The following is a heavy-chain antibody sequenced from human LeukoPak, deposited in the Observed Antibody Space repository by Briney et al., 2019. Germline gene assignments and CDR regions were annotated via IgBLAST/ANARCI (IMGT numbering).Heavy chain of an antibody. J-gene: IGHJ4*02. Sequence: GGSLRLSCAASGFTFSSYEMNWVRQAPGKGLEWVSYINSGGSTIYYADSMKGRFTISRDNAKKSLYLQMNSLRAEDTAVYYCATSRRGIGGLWGYWGQGTLVTVSS. CDR2: INSGGSTI. V-gene: IGHV3-48*03. D-gene: IGHD3-10*01. CDR3: ATSRRGIGGLWGY. CDR1: GFTFSSYE.